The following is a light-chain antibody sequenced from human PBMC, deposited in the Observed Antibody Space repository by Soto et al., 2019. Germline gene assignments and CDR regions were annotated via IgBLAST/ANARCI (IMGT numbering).Light chain of an antibody. CDR1: SNIIGAYHY. CDR2: EVS. J-gene: IGLJ1*01. CDR3: TSSAPGRIYV. Sequence: TRTSSLSGFPGQSITISCSRTSNIIGAYHYVSWYQQHPGRAPKLILYEVSHRFSGLSYRSSGSKSGNTASLTISGLQAEDEADYFYTSSAPGRIYVLASGTKVTVL. V-gene: IGLV2-14*03.